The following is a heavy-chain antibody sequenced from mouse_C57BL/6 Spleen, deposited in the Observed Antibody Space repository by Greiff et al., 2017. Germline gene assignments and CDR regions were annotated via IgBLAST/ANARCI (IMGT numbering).Heavy chain of an antibody. D-gene: IGHD1-1*01. J-gene: IGHJ1*03. CDR2: IHPTSGST. Sequence: QVQLKQPGAELVKPGASVKLSCKASGYTFTSYWMHWVKQRPGQGLEWIGMIHPTSGSTNYNEKFKSKATLTVDKSSSTAYMQLSSLTSEDSAVYYCARRGSSYWYFDVWGTGTTVTVSS. CDR3: ARRGSSYWYFDV. V-gene: IGHV1-64*01. CDR1: GYTFTSYW.